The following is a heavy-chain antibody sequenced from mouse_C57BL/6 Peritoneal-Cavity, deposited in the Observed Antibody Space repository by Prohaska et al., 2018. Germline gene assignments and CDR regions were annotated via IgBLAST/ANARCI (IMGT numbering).Heavy chain of an antibody. V-gene: IGHV9-3*01. D-gene: IGHD2-2*01. J-gene: IGHJ1*03. Sequence: QIQLVQSGPELKKPGETVKISCKASGYTFTTYGMSWVKQAPGQGLTWMSWINTYYGVPTYADDFKGRFACSLETSASTAYLQINNLKNEDTATYFCARLVTTYFDVWGTGTTVTVYS. CDR3: ARLVTTYFDV. CDR2: INTYYGVP. CDR1: GYTFTTYG.